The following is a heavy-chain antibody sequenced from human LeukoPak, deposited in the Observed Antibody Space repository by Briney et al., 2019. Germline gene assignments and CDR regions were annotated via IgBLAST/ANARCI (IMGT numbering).Heavy chain of an antibody. CDR3: ARGTRGGFDP. D-gene: IGHD3-10*01. CDR2: IYTSGST. J-gene: IGHJ5*02. V-gene: IGHV4-61*02. Sequence: PSETLSLTCTVSGGSISSGSYYWSWSRQPAGKGLEWIVRIYTSGSTNYNPSLKSRVTISVDTSKNQFSLKLSSVTAADTAVYYCARGTRGGFDPWGQGTLVTVSS. CDR1: GGSISSGSYY.